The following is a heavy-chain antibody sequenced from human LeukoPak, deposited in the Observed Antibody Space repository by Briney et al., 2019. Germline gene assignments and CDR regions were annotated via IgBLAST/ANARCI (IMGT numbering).Heavy chain of an antibody. CDR2: ISYDGSNK. CDR1: GFTFSSYA. V-gene: IGHV3-30*04. CDR3: ARDYGSGLGHFDY. Sequence: GGSLRLSCAASGFTFSSYAMHWVRQAPGKGLEWVAIISYDGSNKNYADSVKGRFTISRDKSKNKLYLQMNSLRAEDTAVYYCARDYGSGLGHFDYWGQGTLVTVSS. J-gene: IGHJ4*02. D-gene: IGHD3-10*01.